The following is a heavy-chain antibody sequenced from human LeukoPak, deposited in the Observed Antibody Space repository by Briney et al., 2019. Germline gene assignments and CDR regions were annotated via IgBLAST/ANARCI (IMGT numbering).Heavy chain of an antibody. V-gene: IGHV4-39*01. Sequence: SGTLSLTCIVSGDLISSSRYYWGWIRQPPGKGLEWIGSIYYSGSTYYNPSLKSRVTISVDTSKNQFSLKLSSVTAADTAVYYCARPLWSGYYMAFDIWGQGTMVTVSS. CDR3: ARPLWSGYYMAFDI. D-gene: IGHD3-3*01. CDR2: IYYSGST. J-gene: IGHJ3*02. CDR1: GDLISSSRYY.